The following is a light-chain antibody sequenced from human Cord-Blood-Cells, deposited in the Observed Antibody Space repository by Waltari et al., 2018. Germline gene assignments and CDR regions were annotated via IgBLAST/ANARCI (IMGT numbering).Light chain of an antibody. Sequence: IVLTQSPATLSLSPGDRATLSCRASQSVSSYLAWYQQKPGQAPRLLIYDASNGATGIPARFSGSGSGTDFTLTISSLEPDDFAVYYCQQRSNWPTFGQGTKLEIK. J-gene: IGKJ2*01. V-gene: IGKV3-11*01. CDR2: DAS. CDR3: QQRSNWPT. CDR1: QSVSSY.